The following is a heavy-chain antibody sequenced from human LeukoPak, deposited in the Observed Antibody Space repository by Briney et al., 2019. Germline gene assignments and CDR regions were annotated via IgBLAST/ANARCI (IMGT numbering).Heavy chain of an antibody. CDR1: GFTFSTYA. J-gene: IGHJ4*02. Sequence: GGSLRLSCAASGFTFSTYAMSWVRQAPGKGLEWVSGLSGSGGTLYYADTVKGRFTISRDNSKNTLYLQMNTLRAEDTAVYYCAKNRGYSGYDPNDYWGQGTLVTVSS. D-gene: IGHD5-12*01. CDR3: AKNRGYSGYDPNDY. CDR2: LSGSGGTL. V-gene: IGHV3-23*01.